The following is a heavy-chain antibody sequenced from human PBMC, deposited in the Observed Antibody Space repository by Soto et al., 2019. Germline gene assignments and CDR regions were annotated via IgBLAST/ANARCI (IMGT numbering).Heavy chain of an antibody. Sequence: GASVKVSCKASGGTFSSYAFSWVRQAPGQGLEWMGIINPSGGSTSYAQKFQGRVTMTRDTSTSTVYMELSGLRSEDTAVYYCARALYYYGSGSTSAWFDPWGQGTLVTVSS. D-gene: IGHD3-10*01. CDR2: INPSGGST. V-gene: IGHV1-46*01. CDR1: GGTFSSYA. J-gene: IGHJ5*02. CDR3: ARALYYYGSGSTSAWFDP.